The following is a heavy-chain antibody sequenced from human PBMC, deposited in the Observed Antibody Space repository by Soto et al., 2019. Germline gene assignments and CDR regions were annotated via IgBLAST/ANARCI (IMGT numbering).Heavy chain of an antibody. CDR3: AKDFMRYCSGGSCYGYYYYYYGMDV. CDR2: ISYDGSNK. CDR1: GFTFSSYG. J-gene: IGHJ6*02. V-gene: IGHV3-30*18. Sequence: GSLRLSCAASGFTFSSYGMHWVRQAPGKGLEWVAVISYDGSNKYYADSVKGRFTISRDNSKNTLYLQMNSLRAEDTAVYYCAKDFMRYCSGGSCYGYYYYYYGMDVWGQGTTVTVSS. D-gene: IGHD2-15*01.